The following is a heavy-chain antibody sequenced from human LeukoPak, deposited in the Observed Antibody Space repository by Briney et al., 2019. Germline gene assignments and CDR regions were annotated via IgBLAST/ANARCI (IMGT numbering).Heavy chain of an antibody. J-gene: IGHJ4*02. Sequence: GGSLRLSCAASGFTFSDYYMSWIRQAPGKGLEWVSYISSSGSTVYYADSVKGRFTISRDNAKNSLYLQMNSLRAEDTAVYYCARGVDDIAVAGHFDYWGQGTLVTVSS. D-gene: IGHD6-19*01. CDR1: GFTFSDYY. CDR2: ISSSGSTV. V-gene: IGHV3-11*01. CDR3: ARGVDDIAVAGHFDY.